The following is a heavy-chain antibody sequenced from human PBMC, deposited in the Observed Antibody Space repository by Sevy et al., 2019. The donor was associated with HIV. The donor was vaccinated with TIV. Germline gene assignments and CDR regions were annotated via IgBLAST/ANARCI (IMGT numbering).Heavy chain of an antibody. J-gene: IGHJ4*02. D-gene: IGHD2-8*01. CDR3: AREGCTRPHDY. V-gene: IGHV3-23*01. Sequence: GGSLRLSCVASGFAFYDYSMSWIRQAPGKGLEWVATLSFGCGKINYADSVKGRFTISRDYSKNSFYLQMDNLRVEDTALYYCAREGCTRPHDYWGQGTRVTVSS. CDR1: GFAFYDYS. CDR2: LSFGCGKI.